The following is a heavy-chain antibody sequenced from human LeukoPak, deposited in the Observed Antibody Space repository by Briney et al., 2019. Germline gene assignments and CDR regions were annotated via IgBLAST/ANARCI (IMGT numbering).Heavy chain of an antibody. V-gene: IGHV1-2*02. CDR1: GYTFTGYY. Sequence: ASVTVSCMASGYTFTGYYMHWVRQAPGQGLEWMGWINPNSGGANYAQRFEGRVTMTRDTSISTAYMELSRLRSDDTAVYYCARWGASSWYSRPYYFDYWGQGTLVTVSS. CDR2: INPNSGGA. J-gene: IGHJ4*02. CDR3: ARWGASSWYSRPYYFDY. D-gene: IGHD6-13*01.